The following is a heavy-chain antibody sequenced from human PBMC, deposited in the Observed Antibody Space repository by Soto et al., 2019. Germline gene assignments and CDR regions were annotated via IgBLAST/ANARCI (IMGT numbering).Heavy chain of an antibody. J-gene: IGHJ5*02. CDR3: VRDNPNNWFDP. Sequence: ASVKVSCKASGYTFTGYYMHWVRQAPGQGLEWMGWINPNSGGTNYAQKFQGWVTMTRDTSISTAYMELSRLRSDDTAVYYCVRDNPNNWFDPWGQGTLVTVSS. CDR1: GYTFTGYY. CDR2: INPNSGGT. V-gene: IGHV1-2*04.